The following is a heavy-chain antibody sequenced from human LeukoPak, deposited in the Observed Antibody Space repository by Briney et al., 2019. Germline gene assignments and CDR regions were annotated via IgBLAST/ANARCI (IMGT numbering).Heavy chain of an antibody. V-gene: IGHV1-2*02. D-gene: IGHD6-19*01. CDR3: ARGYSSGWYGYY. Sequence: ASVKVSCKASGYTFTGYYIHWVRRAPGQGLEWMGWITPNSGDTNYAQKFQGRVTMTSDTSISTAYMELSRLTSDDTAVYYCARGYSSGWYGYYWGQGTLVTVSS. CDR2: ITPNSGDT. CDR1: GYTFTGYY. J-gene: IGHJ4*02.